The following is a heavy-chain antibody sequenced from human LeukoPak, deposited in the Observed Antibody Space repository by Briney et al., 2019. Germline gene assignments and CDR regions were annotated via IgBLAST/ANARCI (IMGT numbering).Heavy chain of an antibody. CDR1: GFTFSSYA. D-gene: IGHD1-20*01. CDR3: AKVKWKLIGYFDY. J-gene: IGHJ4*02. Sequence: GGSLRLSCAASGFTFSSYAMSWVRQAPGKGLEWVSVLTGDGNTYYADSVKGRFTNSRDDSKNTLFLQMNSLRAEDTAVYFCAKVKWKLIGYFDYWGQGTLVTVSS. V-gene: IGHV3-23*01. CDR2: LTGDGNT.